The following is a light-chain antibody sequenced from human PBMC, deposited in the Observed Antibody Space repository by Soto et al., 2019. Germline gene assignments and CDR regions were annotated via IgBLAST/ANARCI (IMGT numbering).Light chain of an antibody. CDR1: QSVSSN. V-gene: IGKV3-15*01. CDR3: QQYNNWPRRT. CDR2: GAS. Sequence: EIVMTQSPATLSVSPGERATLSCRASQSVSSNLAWYQQKPGQAPRLLIYGASTRSTGIPVRFSGSGSGTEFTLTISSLQSEDFGVYYCQQYNNWPRRTFGGGTKVEIK. J-gene: IGKJ4*01.